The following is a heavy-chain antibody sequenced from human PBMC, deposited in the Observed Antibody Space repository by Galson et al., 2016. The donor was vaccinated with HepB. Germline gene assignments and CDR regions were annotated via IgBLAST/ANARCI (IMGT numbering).Heavy chain of an antibody. CDR3: ARDVQYRFDS. D-gene: IGHD2/OR15-2a*01. CDR1: GYTFTTSG. Sequence: SVKVSCKASGYTFTTSGISWVRQAPGQGLEWMGWISTYSGNTKYAQKFRGGLTLTTDSSTTTAYMELRSLRFDDTALCYCARDVQYRFDSWGQGTLVTVSS. J-gene: IGHJ4*02. CDR2: ISTYSGNT. V-gene: IGHV1-18*01.